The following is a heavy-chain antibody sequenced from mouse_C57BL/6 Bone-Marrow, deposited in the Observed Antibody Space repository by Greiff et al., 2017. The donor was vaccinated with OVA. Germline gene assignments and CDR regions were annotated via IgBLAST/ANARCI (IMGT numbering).Heavy chain of an antibody. V-gene: IGHV1-50*01. CDR1: GYTFTSYW. Sequence: VQLQQPGAELVKPGASVKLSCKASGYTFTSYWMQWVKQRPGQGLEWIGEIDPSDSYTNYNQKFKGKATLTVDTSSSTAYMQLSSLTSEDSAVYYCARKASGIYYYAMDYWGQGTSVTVSS. D-gene: IGHD3-1*01. CDR2: IDPSDSYT. CDR3: ARKASGIYYYAMDY. J-gene: IGHJ4*01.